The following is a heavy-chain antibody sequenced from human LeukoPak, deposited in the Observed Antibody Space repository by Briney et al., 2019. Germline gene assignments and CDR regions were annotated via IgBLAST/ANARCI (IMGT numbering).Heavy chain of an antibody. CDR1: GFTFHDYA. V-gene: IGHV3-9*01. Sequence: GRSLRLSCAASGFTFHDYAMHWVRQAPGKGLEWDSGISWNSGSIGYADSVKGRFTISRDNAKNSLYLQMNSLRAEDTALYYCANYDSSGSFDYWGQGTLVTVSS. D-gene: IGHD3-22*01. CDR2: ISWNSGSI. J-gene: IGHJ4*02. CDR3: ANYDSSGSFDY.